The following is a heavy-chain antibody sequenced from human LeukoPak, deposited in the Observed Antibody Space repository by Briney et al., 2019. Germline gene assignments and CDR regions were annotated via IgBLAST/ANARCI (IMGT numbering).Heavy chain of an antibody. Sequence: GGSLRLSCAASGFTFSGSAMSWVRQAPGEGLEWVSLISYSGASSYYTDSVRGRFTISRVNSKDTLFLQMNSLRAEDTAIYYCARDMQLSSWGRGTMVTVSS. CDR2: ISYSGASS. D-gene: IGHD3-16*02. CDR1: GFTFSGSA. V-gene: IGHV3-23*01. CDR3: ARDMQLSS. J-gene: IGHJ3*01.